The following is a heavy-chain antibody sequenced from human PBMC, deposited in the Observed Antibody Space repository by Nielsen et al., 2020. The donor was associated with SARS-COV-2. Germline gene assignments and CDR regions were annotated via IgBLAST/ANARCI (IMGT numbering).Heavy chain of an antibody. D-gene: IGHD5-18*01. CDR3: ARGGYSYGSWYYGMDA. V-gene: IGHV3-7*03. Sequence: GESLKISCAASGFIFSSYWMSWVRQAPGKGLEWVANIKQDGSEKYYVDSVKGRFTISRDNTKNTLYLQMNSLRAEETAVYYCARGGYSYGSWYYGMDAWGQGTTVTVSS. CDR2: IKQDGSEK. CDR1: GFIFSSYW. J-gene: IGHJ6*02.